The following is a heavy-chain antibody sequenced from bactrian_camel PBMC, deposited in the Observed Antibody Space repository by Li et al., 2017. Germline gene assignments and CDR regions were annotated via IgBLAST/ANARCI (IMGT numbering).Heavy chain of an antibody. V-gene: IGHV3S9*01. J-gene: IGHJ4*01. CDR1: QFTFSSSRSC. D-gene: IGHD6*01. Sequence: HVQLVESGGGLVQAGGSLKLSCVASQFTFSSSRSCMGWFRHVPGKAREGVANLDSDGSTDYADSVKGRFTISKDNAKNTLYLQMNMLKPEDTAMYYCAADPGGRVAGFPKWPGPEALGLYWGQGTQVTVS. CDR3: AADPGGRVAGFPKWPGPEALGLY. CDR2: LDSDGST.